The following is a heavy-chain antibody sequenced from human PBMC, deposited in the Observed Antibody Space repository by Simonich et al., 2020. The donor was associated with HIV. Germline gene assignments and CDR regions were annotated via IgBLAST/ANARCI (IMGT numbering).Heavy chain of an antibody. J-gene: IGHJ2*01. CDR1: GGSFSGYY. Sequence: QVQLQQWGAGLLKPSETLSLTCAVYGGSFSGYYCSWIRQPPGKGLEWIGELNHSESTNYTPSLKSRVTISVDTSKNQFSLKLSSVTAADTAVYYCARAGRGSGSSFYWYFDLWGRGTLVTVSS. CDR3: ARAGRGSGSSFYWYFDL. V-gene: IGHV4-34*01. D-gene: IGHD1-26*01. CDR2: LNHSEST.